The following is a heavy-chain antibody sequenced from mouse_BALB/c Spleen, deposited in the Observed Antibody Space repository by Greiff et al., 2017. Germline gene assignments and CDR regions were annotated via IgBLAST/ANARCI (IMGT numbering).Heavy chain of an antibody. CDR3: ARTEGFAY. Sequence: VQLQQSGAELVRPGVSVKISCKGSGYTFTDYAMHWVKQSHAKSLEWIGVISTYYGDASYNQKFKDKAILTVDKSSSTAYMQLSSLTSEDSAVYYCARTEGFAYWGQGTLVTVSA. CDR2: ISTYYGDA. V-gene: IGHV1-67*01. CDR1: GYTFTDYA. J-gene: IGHJ3*01.